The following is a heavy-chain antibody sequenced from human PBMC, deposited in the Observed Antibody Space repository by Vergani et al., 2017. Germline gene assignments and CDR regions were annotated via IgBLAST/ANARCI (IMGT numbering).Heavy chain of an antibody. D-gene: IGHD3-3*01. CDR2: IIPIFGTA. CDR1: GGTFSSYA. J-gene: IGHJ3*02. Sequence: QVQLVQSGAEVKKPGSSVKVSCKASGGTFSSYAISWVRQAPGQGLEWMGRIIPIFGTANYAQNFQGRVTMTADDSKSTAYMELSSLRSADTAVYYCARVFQLRFLDWLSEGAFDIWGQGTMVTVSS. CDR3: ARVFQLRFLDWLSEGAFDI. V-gene: IGHV1-69*18.